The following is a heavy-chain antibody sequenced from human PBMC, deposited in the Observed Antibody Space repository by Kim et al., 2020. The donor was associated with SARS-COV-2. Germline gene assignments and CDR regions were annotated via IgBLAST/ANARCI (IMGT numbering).Heavy chain of an antibody. J-gene: IGHJ6*03. V-gene: IGHV3-30*04. D-gene: IGHD1-1*01. CDR2: ISNVGDFR. CDR3: SRGLFAYNDGQKYYHYM. Sequence: GGSLRLSCAGSGFTFSNYAFHWVRQAPGKGLEWVALISNVGDFRYYTDSVKGRFTVSRDNFNNTVHLQMDSLRPEDTAVYYCSRGLFAYNDGQKYYHYM. CDR1: GFTFSNYA.